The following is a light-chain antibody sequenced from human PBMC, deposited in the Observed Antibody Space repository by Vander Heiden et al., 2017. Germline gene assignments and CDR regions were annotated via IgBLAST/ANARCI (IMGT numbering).Light chain of an antibody. CDR1: KIGTRN. CDR2: GDT. CDR3: QVWDRGSDHVV. J-gene: IGLJ3*02. V-gene: IGLV3-21*02. Sequence: YVLTQPPSVSVAPGQTATLPCLGVKIGTRNVQWYHQRPGQSPVLVVYGDTDRPSGIPDRFSGSNPGNTATLTINRAEAGDEADYYCQVWDRGSDHVVFGGGTKLTVL.